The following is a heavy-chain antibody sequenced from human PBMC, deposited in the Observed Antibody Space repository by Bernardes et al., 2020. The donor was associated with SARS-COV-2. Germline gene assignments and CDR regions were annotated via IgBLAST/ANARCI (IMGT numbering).Heavy chain of an antibody. Sequence: ASVKVSCKASGYTFTGYYMHWVRQAPGQGLEWMGWINPNSGGTNYAQKFQGWVTMTRDTSISTAYMELSRLRSDDTAVYYCARDSSGYYYGEAFDIWGQGTMVTVSS. CDR3: ARDSSGYYYGEAFDI. CDR2: INPNSGGT. V-gene: IGHV1-2*04. CDR1: GYTFTGYY. D-gene: IGHD3-22*01. J-gene: IGHJ3*02.